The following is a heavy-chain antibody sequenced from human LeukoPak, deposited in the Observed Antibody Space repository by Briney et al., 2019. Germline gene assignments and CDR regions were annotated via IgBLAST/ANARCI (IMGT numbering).Heavy chain of an antibody. V-gene: IGHV1-2*02. CDR1: GYTFTGYY. CDR2: INPNSGGT. Sequence: APVKVSCKASGYTFTGYYMHWVRQAPGQGLEWMGWINPNSGGTNYAQKFQGRVTMTRDTPISTAYMELSRLRSDDTAVYYCARAITMIVVVITGNAFDIWGQGTMVTVSS. CDR3: ARAITMIVVVITGNAFDI. D-gene: IGHD3-22*01. J-gene: IGHJ3*02.